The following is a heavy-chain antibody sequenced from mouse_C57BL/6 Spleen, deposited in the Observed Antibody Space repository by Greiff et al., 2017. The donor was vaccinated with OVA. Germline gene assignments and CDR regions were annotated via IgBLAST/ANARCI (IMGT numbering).Heavy chain of an antibody. Sequence: QVQLQQSGAELVRPGTSVKVSCKASGYAFTNYLIEWVKQRPGQGLEWIGVINPGSGGTNYNEKFKGKATLTADKSSSTAYMQLSSLTSEDSAVYFCASSITTVVEEDFAYWGQGTLVTVSA. CDR3: ASSITTVVEEDFAY. V-gene: IGHV1-54*01. CDR2: INPGSGGT. CDR1: GYAFTNYL. D-gene: IGHD1-1*01. J-gene: IGHJ3*01.